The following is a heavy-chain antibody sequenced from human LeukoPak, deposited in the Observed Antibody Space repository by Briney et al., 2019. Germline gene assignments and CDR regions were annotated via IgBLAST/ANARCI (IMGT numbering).Heavy chain of an antibody. J-gene: IGHJ4*02. CDR1: GDSISSGGYY. CDR2: IYYSGSA. D-gene: IGHD6-19*01. Sequence: SETLSLTCTVSGDSISSGGYYWSWIRQHPGKGLEWIGYIYYSGSAYYNPSLKSRVTISVDTSKNQFSLKLSSVTAADTAVYYCARTNSSGWYFDYWGQGTLVTVSS. CDR3: ARTNSSGWYFDY. V-gene: IGHV4-31*03.